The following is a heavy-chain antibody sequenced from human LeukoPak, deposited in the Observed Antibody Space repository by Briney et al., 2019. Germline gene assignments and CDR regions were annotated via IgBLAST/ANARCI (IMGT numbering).Heavy chain of an antibody. Sequence: SETLSLTCTVSGYSISSGYYWGWIRQPPGKGLEWIGSIYHSGSTYYNPSLKSRVTISLDTSNYQFSLTLTSITAADTAVYFCARDLGMADFDYWGQGTLVTVSS. J-gene: IGHJ4*02. CDR3: ARDLGMADFDY. CDR2: IYHSGST. CDR1: GYSISSGYY. V-gene: IGHV4-38-2*02. D-gene: IGHD6-13*01.